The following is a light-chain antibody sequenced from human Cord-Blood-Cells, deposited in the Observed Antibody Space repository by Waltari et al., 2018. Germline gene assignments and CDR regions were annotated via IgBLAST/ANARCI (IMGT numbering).Light chain of an antibody. CDR3: AAWDDSLNGPVV. J-gene: IGLJ2*01. V-gene: IGLV1-44*01. CDR2: SNN. Sequence: SVLAPPPSASGTPGPRVHIPCSGSSSNHRSYSCNRAQQLPGTAPKLLIYSNNPRPSGVPDRFSSSKSGTSASLAISGLQAEDEADYYCAAWDDSLNGPVVFGGGTKLTVL. CDR1: SSNHRSYS.